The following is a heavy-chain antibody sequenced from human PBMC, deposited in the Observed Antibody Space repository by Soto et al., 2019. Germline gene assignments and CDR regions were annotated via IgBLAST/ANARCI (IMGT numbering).Heavy chain of an antibody. Sequence: SETLSLTCTVSGGSISSYYCNWIRRPAGKGLEWIGRIGTSDSTNYNPSPKIRVTMSVDTSKQEFSLKLSSVTAADTALYYCARGGQDFWSGPFDYWGRGALVTVSS. CDR3: ARGGQDFWSGPFDY. CDR1: GGSISSYY. CDR2: IGTSDST. J-gene: IGHJ4*02. V-gene: IGHV4-4*07. D-gene: IGHD3-3*01.